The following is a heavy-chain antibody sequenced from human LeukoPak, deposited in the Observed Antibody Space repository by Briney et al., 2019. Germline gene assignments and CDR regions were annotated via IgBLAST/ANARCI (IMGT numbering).Heavy chain of an antibody. CDR1: GGSFSGYY. CDR2: ISHSGST. J-gene: IGHJ4*02. D-gene: IGHD6-6*01. Sequence: SETLSLTCAVYGGSFSGYYWSWICQPPGKGLEWIGEISHSGSTNYNPSLKSRVTISVDTSKNQFSLKLSSVTAADTAVYYCARGRIAARLNGVTWIDYWGQGTLVTVSS. CDR3: ARGRIAARLNGVTWIDY. V-gene: IGHV4-34*01.